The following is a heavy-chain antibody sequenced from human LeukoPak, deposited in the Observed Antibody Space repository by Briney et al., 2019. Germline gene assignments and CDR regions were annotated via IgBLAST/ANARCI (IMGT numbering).Heavy chain of an antibody. D-gene: IGHD3-16*01. CDR2: ISSTSSAI. V-gene: IGHV3-48*04. Sequence: GGSLRLSCAASGFTFSSYSMNWVRQAPGKGLEWLSYISSTSSAIYYADSLKGRFTISRDNAKNSLYLQMDSLRAEDTAVYYCARVIGSYGDSAYWGQGTLVTVSS. J-gene: IGHJ4*02. CDR3: ARVIGSYGDSAY. CDR1: GFTFSSYS.